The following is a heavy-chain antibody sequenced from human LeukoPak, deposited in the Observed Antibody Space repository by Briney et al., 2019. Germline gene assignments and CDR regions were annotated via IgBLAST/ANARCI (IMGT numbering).Heavy chain of an antibody. CDR2: ISAGGGST. Sequence: GGSLRLSCAASGFTLSTHAMNWVRQAPGKGLEWVSGISAGGGSTYYADSVKGGFTISRDNSKNTLYLQMNSLTVEDTAVYYCAKSPRSAADNWFDPWGQGTLVTVSS. D-gene: IGHD6-13*01. CDR1: GFTLSTHA. V-gene: IGHV3-23*01. J-gene: IGHJ5*02. CDR3: AKSPRSAADNWFDP.